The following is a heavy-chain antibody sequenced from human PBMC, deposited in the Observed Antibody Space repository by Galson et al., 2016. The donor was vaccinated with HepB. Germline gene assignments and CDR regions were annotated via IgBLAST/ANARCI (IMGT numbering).Heavy chain of an antibody. J-gene: IGHJ4*02. CDR2: IRGGGPET. CDR1: GFTFSIHD. Sequence: SLRLSCAASGFTFSIHDMSWVRQTPGRGLEWISGIRGGGPETYYAGSVKGRFTISRDDSKNTVSLQMNSLRVEDTALYYCARGIRGPDYWGPGTLVTVSS. D-gene: IGHD3-10*01. V-gene: IGHV3-23*01. CDR3: ARGIRGPDY.